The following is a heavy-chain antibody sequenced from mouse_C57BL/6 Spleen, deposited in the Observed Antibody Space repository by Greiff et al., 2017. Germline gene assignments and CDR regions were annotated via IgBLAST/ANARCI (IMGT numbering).Heavy chain of an antibody. CDR3: ARDSPAYYSSYAMDY. J-gene: IGHJ4*01. CDR1: GYSITSGYY. CDR2: ISYDGSN. Sequence: EVKLMESGPGLVKPSQSLSLTCSVTGYSITSGYYWNWIRQFPGNKLEWMGYISYDGSNNYNPSLKNRISITRDTSKNQFFLKLKSVTTEDTATYYCARDSPAYYSSYAMDYWGQGTSVTVSS. D-gene: IGHD2-12*01. V-gene: IGHV3-6*01.